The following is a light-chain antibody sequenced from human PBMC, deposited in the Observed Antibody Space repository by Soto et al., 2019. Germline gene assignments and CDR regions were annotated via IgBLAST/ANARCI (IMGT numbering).Light chain of an antibody. V-gene: IGLV1-47*01. Sequence: QSAVTQPPSLSGTPGQRVTISCSGSSSNVGDNLVYWYQQVPGTAPKLLIYRNNQRPSGVTDRFSGSKSGASASLAISGLLSEDEADYDCATWDDRLLRPVFGGGTTLTVL. CDR3: ATWDDRLLRPV. J-gene: IGLJ3*02. CDR2: RNN. CDR1: SSNVGDNL.